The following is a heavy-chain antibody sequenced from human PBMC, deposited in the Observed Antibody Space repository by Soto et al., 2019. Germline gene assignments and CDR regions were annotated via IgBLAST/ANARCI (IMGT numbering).Heavy chain of an antibody. Sequence: PGGSLRLSCAASGFTFSHYWMSWVRQAPGKGLQWVANIMQDGGEKHYVDSVKGRFTISRDNAKISLYLQMNSLRAEDTALYYCAREGGYCSPTSCYFDYWGQAIPVTVSS. CDR2: IMQDGGEK. CDR3: AREGGYCSPTSCYFDY. D-gene: IGHD2-2*01. J-gene: IGHJ4*02. V-gene: IGHV3-7*01. CDR1: GFTFSHYW.